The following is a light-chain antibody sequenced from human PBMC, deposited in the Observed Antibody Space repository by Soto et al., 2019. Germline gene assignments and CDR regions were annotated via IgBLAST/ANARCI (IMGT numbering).Light chain of an antibody. CDR1: QIVSNV. CDR2: DVS. J-gene: IGKJ1*01. V-gene: IGKV1-5*01. CDR3: QQYYRYPWT. Sequence: DIQMTQSPTTLSASVGDRVTITCRASQIVSNVLAWFQQKPGKGPELLIYDVSNLQSGVPSRFSGSGSGTEFTLTISSLQPDDFAVYYCQQYYRYPWTCGQGTQVEIK.